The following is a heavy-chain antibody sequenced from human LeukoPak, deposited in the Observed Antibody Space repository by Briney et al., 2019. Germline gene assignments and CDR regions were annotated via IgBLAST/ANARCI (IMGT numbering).Heavy chain of an antibody. J-gene: IGHJ5*02. CDR1: GGTFSSCA. Sequence: ASVKVSCKASGGTFSSCAISWVRQAPGQGLEWMGRIIPIFGIANYAQKFQGRVTITADKSTSTAYMELSSLRSEDTAVYYCARDLRGLYDFWSGSTNWFDPWGQGTLVTVSS. CDR3: ARDLRGLYDFWSGSTNWFDP. CDR2: IIPIFGIA. V-gene: IGHV1-69*04. D-gene: IGHD3-3*01.